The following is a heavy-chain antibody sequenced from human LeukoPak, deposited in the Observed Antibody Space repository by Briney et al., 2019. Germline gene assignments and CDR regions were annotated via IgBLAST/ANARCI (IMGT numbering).Heavy chain of an antibody. CDR3: ARTTHMVRGVMDRFDP. D-gene: IGHD3-10*01. CDR1: GGSISSSSYY. Sequence: SETLSLTCTVSGGSISSSSYYWGWIRQPPGKGLEWIGSIYYSGSTYYNPSLKSRVTISVDTSKNQFSLKLSSVTAADTAVYYCARTTHMVRGVMDRFDPWGQGTLVTVSS. V-gene: IGHV4-39*01. CDR2: IYYSGST. J-gene: IGHJ5*02.